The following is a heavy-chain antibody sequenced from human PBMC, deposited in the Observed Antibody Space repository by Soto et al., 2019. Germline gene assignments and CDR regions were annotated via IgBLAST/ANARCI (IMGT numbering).Heavy chain of an antibody. J-gene: IGHJ5*02. V-gene: IGHV4-30-2*01. Sequence: QLQLQESGSGLVRPSQILSLACAVSAGSISSGGYSWNWIRQPPGKGLEWIGYIYHSGSTLYNPSLESRVTISVDKSKNQFSLKLSSVTAADTAVYYCARDQLEGNWVDPWGQGTLVTVSS. D-gene: IGHD1-1*01. CDR3: ARDQLEGNWVDP. CDR1: AGSISSGGYS. CDR2: IYHSGST.